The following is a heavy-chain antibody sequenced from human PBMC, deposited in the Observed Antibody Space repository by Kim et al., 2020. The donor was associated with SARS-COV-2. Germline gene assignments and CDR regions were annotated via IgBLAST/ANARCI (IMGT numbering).Heavy chain of an antibody. Sequence: GESLKISCKGSGYSFTSYWIGWVRQMPGKGLEWMGIIYPGDSDTRYSPSFQGQVTISADKSISTAYLQWSSLKASDTAMYYCARRGASYGHYYYYGMDVWGQGTTVTVSS. D-gene: IGHD1-26*01. V-gene: IGHV5-51*01. J-gene: IGHJ6*02. CDR2: IYPGDSDT. CDR3: ARRGASYGHYYYYGMDV. CDR1: GYSFTSYW.